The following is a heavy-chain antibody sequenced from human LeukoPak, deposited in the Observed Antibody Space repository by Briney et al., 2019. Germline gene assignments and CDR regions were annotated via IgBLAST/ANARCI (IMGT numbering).Heavy chain of an antibody. D-gene: IGHD3-3*01. V-gene: IGHV3-21*01. Sequence: GGSLRLSCAASGFTFSSYSMNWVRQAPGKGLEWVSSISSSSSYIYYADSVKGRFTISRDNAKNSLYLQMNSLRAEDTAVYYCARDPFLSGSKKLDYWGQGTLVTVSS. CDR1: GFTFSSYS. CDR2: ISSSSSYI. J-gene: IGHJ4*02. CDR3: ARDPFLSGSKKLDY.